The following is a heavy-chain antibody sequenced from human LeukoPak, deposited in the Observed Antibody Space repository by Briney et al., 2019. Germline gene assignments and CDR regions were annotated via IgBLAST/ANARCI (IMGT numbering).Heavy chain of an antibody. CDR2: IYSGGST. CDR1: EFTVSSNC. D-gene: IGHD6-13*01. J-gene: IGHJ1*01. V-gene: IGHV3-66*02. CDR3: ATSSSWSLRYFQH. Sequence: GRPLRLSCAAPEFTVSSNCMTGVAKGPGKGLDWVSVIYSGGSTSYADSVKGRFTISRDNSKNTLYLQMCSLRAEDTAVYYCATSSSWSLRYFQHWCQGTLVIVSS.